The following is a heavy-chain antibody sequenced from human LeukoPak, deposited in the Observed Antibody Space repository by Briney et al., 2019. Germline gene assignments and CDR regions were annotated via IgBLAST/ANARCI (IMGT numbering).Heavy chain of an antibody. CDR3: ARSSLGTITAGPFDY. CDR1: GYTFTSYG. Sequence: ASVKVSCKASGYTFTSYGIAWVRQAPGQGLEGMGWISVYNGNTNYAQKLQGRVSMTTDTSTTTAYMELRSLTSDDTALYYCARSSLGTITAGPFDYWGQGTLVTVSS. J-gene: IGHJ4*02. V-gene: IGHV1-18*01. CDR2: ISVYNGNT. D-gene: IGHD5-12*01.